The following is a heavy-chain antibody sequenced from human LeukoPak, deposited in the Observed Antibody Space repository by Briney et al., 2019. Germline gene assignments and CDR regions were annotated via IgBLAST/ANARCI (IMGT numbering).Heavy chain of an antibody. J-gene: IGHJ4*02. CDR2: ITSSGSAI. V-gene: IGHV3-48*03. CDR1: GFTFSSYE. Sequence: GGSLRLSCAVSGFTFSSYEMNWVRQAPGKGLEWVSYITSSGSAIYYADPVKGRFTISRDNAKNSLYLQMNSLRAEDTAVYYCARVGVDGSGTYGDYWGQGTLVTVSS. CDR3: ARVGVDGSGTYGDY. D-gene: IGHD3-10*01.